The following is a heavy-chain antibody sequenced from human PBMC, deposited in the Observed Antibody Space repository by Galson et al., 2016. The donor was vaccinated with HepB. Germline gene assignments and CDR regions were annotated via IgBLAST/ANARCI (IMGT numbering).Heavy chain of an antibody. D-gene: IGHD3-16*01. CDR3: SSRDFTHYGVDY. CDR2: IRRKTHRSAT. CDR1: GFIFSGSV. Sequence: SLRLSCAGSGFIFSGSVMHWVRQASGKGLEWVGRIRRKTHRSATAYATSVEGRFTISRDDSKNTTYLLMNSLKTEDTAVYYCSSRDFTHYGVDYWGLGTLVIVSS. J-gene: IGHJ4*02. V-gene: IGHV3-73*01.